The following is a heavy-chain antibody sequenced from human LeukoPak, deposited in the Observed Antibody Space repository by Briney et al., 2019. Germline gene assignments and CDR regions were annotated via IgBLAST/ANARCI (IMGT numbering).Heavy chain of an antibody. Sequence: GASVKVSCKASGYTFTSYDINWVRQATGQGLEWMGWMNPNSGNTGYAQKFQGRVTMTRNTSISTAYMELSSLRSEDTAVYYCARGGSSWSLYYYYYGMDVWGQGTTVTVSS. CDR3: ARGGSSWSLYYYYYGMDV. V-gene: IGHV1-8*02. D-gene: IGHD6-13*01. CDR1: GYTFTSYD. CDR2: MNPNSGNT. J-gene: IGHJ6*02.